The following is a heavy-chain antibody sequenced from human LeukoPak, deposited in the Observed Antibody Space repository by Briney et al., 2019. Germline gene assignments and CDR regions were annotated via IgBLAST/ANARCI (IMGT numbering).Heavy chain of an antibody. CDR1: GGSFSGYY. V-gene: IGHV4-34*01. D-gene: IGHD3-22*01. Sequence: SETPSLTCAVYGGSFSGYYWSWIRQPPGKGLEWIGEINHSGSTNYNPSFKSRVTISVDTSKKQFSLKLSSVTAADTAVYYCVTYYFDSSGPKKNYWGQGTLVTVSS. CDR2: INHSGST. J-gene: IGHJ4*02. CDR3: VTYYFDSSGPKKNY.